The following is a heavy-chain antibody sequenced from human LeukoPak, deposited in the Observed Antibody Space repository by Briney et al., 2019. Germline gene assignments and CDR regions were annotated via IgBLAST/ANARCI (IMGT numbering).Heavy chain of an antibody. CDR3: ARERQQLPGFDY. D-gene: IGHD6-13*01. Sequence: SVKVSCKASGFTFTSSAVQWVRQARGQRLEWIGWIVVGSGNTNYAQKFQERVTITRDMSTSTAYMELSSLRSEDTAVYYCARERQQLPGFDYWGQGTLVTVSS. V-gene: IGHV1-58*01. CDR2: IVVGSGNT. CDR1: GFTFTSSA. J-gene: IGHJ4*02.